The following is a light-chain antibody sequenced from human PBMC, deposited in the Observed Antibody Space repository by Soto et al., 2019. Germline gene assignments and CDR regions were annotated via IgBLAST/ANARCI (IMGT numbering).Light chain of an antibody. CDR2: KVS. Sequence: DVVMTQSPLSLPVTLGQPASISCRSSQSLIHSDGDTYLNWFQQMPGQSPRRLIYKVSDRDSGVPDRFSCSGSGTDFTLKISRVAAEDVGIYYGMQGTHWPCTFGQGTEVEIK. CDR1: QSLIHSDGDTY. J-gene: IGKJ1*01. CDR3: MQGTHWPCT. V-gene: IGKV2-30*02.